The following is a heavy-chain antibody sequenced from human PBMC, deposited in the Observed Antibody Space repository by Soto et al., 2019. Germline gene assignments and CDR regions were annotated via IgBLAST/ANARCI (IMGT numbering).Heavy chain of an antibody. D-gene: IGHD4-17*01. Sequence: SETLSLTCTVSGGSISSYYWSWIRQPPGKGLEWIGYIYYSGSTNYNPSLKSRVTISVDTSKNQFSLKLSSVTAADTAVYYCARVYGDYEKFLDYWGQGTLVTVSS. CDR2: IYYSGST. J-gene: IGHJ4*02. CDR1: GGSISSYY. V-gene: IGHV4-59*01. CDR3: ARVYGDYEKFLDY.